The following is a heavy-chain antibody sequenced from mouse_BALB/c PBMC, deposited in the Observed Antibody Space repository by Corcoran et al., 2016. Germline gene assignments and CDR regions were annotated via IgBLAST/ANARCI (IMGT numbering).Heavy chain of an antibody. CDR1: GYTFTNYG. V-gene: IGHV9-3-1*01. Sequence: QIQLVQSGPELKKPGETVKISCKASGYTFTNYGMNWVKQAPGKGLKWMGWINTYTGEPTYADDFKGRFAFSLETSASTAYLQINNLKNEDTATYFCARFITTATSLFDYWGQGTTLTVSS. CDR3: ARFITTATSLFDY. D-gene: IGHD1-2*01. J-gene: IGHJ2*01. CDR2: INTYTGEP.